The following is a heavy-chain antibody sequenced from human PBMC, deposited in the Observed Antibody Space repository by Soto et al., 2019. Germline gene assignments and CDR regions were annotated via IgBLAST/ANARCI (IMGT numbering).Heavy chain of an antibody. D-gene: IGHD2-2*02. CDR1: GYTFTSYG. CDR2: ISAYNGNT. CDR3: ARGHIVVVPAAIPTEYFQH. Sequence: RASVKVSFKASGYTFTSYGISWVRQAPGQGLEWMGWISAYNGNTNYAQKLQGRVTMTTDTSTSTAYMELRSLRSDDTAVYYCARGHIVVVPAAIPTEYFQHWGQGTLVTVSS. V-gene: IGHV1-18*01. J-gene: IGHJ1*01.